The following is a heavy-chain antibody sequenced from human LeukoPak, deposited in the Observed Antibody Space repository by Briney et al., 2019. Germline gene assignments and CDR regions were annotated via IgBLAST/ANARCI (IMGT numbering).Heavy chain of an antibody. CDR2: IKQDGSEK. CDR3: ARMVSVEYDYVWGSYPTYYFDY. V-gene: IGHV3-7*01. D-gene: IGHD3-16*02. J-gene: IGHJ4*02. Sequence: GGSLRLSCAASGFTFSSYWMSWVRQAPGKGLEWVANIKQDGSEKYYVDSVKGRFTISRDNAKNSLYLQMNSLRAEDTAVYYCARMVSVEYDYVWGSYPTYYFDYWGQETLVTVSS. CDR1: GFTFSSYW.